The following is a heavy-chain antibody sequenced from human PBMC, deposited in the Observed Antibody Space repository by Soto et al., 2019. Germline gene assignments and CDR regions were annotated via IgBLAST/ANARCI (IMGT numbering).Heavy chain of an antibody. CDR2: INPYNGNT. CDR1: GYTFTSYG. CDR3: ARVGVGLAAPRVWPY. Sequence: GASVKVSCKASGYTFTSYGISWVRQAPGQGLEWMAWINPYNGNTKYAEKFLGRVTVTTDTSTATAYMEVRSLTSDDTAVFYCARVGVGLAAPRVWPYWRQGPQVTVSS. J-gene: IGHJ4*01. D-gene: IGHD6-13*01. V-gene: IGHV1-18*01.